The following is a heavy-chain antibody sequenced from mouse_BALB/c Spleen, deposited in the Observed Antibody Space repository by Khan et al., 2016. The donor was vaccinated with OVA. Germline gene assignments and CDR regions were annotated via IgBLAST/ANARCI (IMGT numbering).Heavy chain of an antibody. CDR2: IYPGTGYT. Sequence: QVQLQQSGAELARPGASVKLSCKASGCTFTDYYINWVKQRTGQGLEWIGEIYPGTGYTYYNEKFKAKATLTADKSSSTAYMQLSNLTSEDSAVYFCARQGAYGSRYGWFAYWGQGTLVTVSA. D-gene: IGHD1-1*01. CDR1: GCTFTDYY. CDR3: ARQGAYGSRYGWFAY. J-gene: IGHJ3*01. V-gene: IGHV1-77*01.